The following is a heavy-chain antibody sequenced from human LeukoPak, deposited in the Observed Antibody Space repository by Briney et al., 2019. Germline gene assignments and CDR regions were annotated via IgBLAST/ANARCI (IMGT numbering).Heavy chain of an antibody. CDR1: GGSISSYY. J-gene: IGHJ3*02. V-gene: IGHV4-59*01. CDR3: ARDTGRQYSGSSDDAFDI. D-gene: IGHD1-26*01. CDR2: IYYSGST. Sequence: SETLSLTCTVSGGSISSYYWSWIRQPPGKGLEWIGYIYYSGSTNYNPSLKSRVTISVDTSKNQFSLKLSSVTAADTAVYYCARDTGRQYSGSSDDAFDIWGQGTMVTVSS.